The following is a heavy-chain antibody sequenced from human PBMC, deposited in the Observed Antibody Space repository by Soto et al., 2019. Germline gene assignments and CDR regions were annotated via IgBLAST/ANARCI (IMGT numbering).Heavy chain of an antibody. Sequence: QLQLQESGPGLVKPSETLSLTCTVSGGSISGSPYHWGWIRQPPGKGPEWIGDIYSSGTTYYNSSLESRVTISIDASKNHFSLKLGSVPAADTAVYYCARRTAVAGGWFDPWGQGTLVTVSS. CDR3: ARRTAVAGGWFDP. V-gene: IGHV4-39*02. J-gene: IGHJ5*02. D-gene: IGHD6-19*01. CDR2: IYSSGTT. CDR1: GGSISGSPYH.